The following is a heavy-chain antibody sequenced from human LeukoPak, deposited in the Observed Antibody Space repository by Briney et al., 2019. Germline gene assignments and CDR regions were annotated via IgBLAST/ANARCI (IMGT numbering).Heavy chain of an antibody. V-gene: IGHV3-23*01. D-gene: IGHD3-22*01. Sequence: GGSLRLSCAVSGFTFNTYVMSWVRQAPGKGLEWVSAISGSGGGTYYADSVKGRFTISRDNSKNTLYLQMNSLRAEDTAVYYCAKDWEDYYDSSGSFYWGQGTLVTVSS. CDR2: ISGSGGGT. CDR3: AKDWEDYYDSSGSFY. J-gene: IGHJ4*02. CDR1: GFTFNTYV.